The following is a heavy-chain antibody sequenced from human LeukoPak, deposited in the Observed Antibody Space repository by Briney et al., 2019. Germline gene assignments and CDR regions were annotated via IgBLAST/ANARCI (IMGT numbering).Heavy chain of an antibody. CDR1: GGSFSGYY. CDR3: ARHGAYSDTWFDP. D-gene: IGHD4-17*01. J-gene: IGHJ5*02. V-gene: IGHV4-34*01. CDR2: INHSGST. Sequence: SETLSLTCAVYGGSFSGYYWSWIRQPPGKGLEWIGEINHSGSTNYNPSLKSRVTISVDTSKNQFSLKLSSVTAADTAVYYCARHGAYSDTWFDPWGQGTLVTVSS.